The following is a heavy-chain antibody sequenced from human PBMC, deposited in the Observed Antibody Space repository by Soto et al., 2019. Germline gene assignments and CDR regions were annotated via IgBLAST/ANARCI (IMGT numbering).Heavy chain of an antibody. CDR3: AKEGTSGLYYFDY. Sequence: PGGSLRLSCAVSGFTFSNYVIGWVRQAPGKGLEWVSIISGGGDTSYYADSVKGRFTISRDNSRNTLYLQMNSLRAGDSAKYYCAKEGTSGLYYFDYWGPGTLVTVSS. V-gene: IGHV3-23*01. J-gene: IGHJ4*02. CDR1: GFTFSNYV. CDR2: ISGGGDTS. D-gene: IGHD6-19*01.